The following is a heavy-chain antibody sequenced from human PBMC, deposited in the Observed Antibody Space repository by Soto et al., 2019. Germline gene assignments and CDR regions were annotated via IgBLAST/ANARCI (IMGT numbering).Heavy chain of an antibody. CDR2: INPSGGST. Sequence: VASVKVSCKASGYTFTSYYMHWVRQAPGQGLEWMGIINPSGGSTSYAQKFQGRVTMTRDTSTSTVYMELSSLRSEDTAVYYCASLITMVRGFINGGPDGMDVWCQGTTLTISS. V-gene: IGHV1-46*01. CDR1: GYTFTSYY. CDR3: ASLITMVRGFINGGPDGMDV. D-gene: IGHD3-10*01. J-gene: IGHJ6*02.